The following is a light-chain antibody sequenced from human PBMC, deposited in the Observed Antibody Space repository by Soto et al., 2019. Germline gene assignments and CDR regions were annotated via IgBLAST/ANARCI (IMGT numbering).Light chain of an antibody. CDR2: DAS. V-gene: IGKV1-5*01. CDR1: QTISNW. J-gene: IGKJ2*01. Sequence: DIQMTQSPSTLSASVGDRVTITCRASQTISNWLAWYQQKPGKAPKLLIYDASSLHSGVPSRFSGSGSGTEFNLTISSLQPDDFANYYCQQYISYSYTFGQGTKLEI. CDR3: QQYISYSYT.